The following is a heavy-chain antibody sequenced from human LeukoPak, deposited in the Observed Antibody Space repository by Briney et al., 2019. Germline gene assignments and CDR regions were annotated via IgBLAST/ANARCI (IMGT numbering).Heavy chain of an antibody. Sequence: EPSETLSLTCAVYGGSFSGDYWSWVRQPPGKGLEWIGVINHSGSTNYNPSLKSRVTISVDTSKTQFSLKLSSVTAADTAVYYCARANDIFTGYRYSSYWGQGTLVTVSS. J-gene: IGHJ4*02. CDR3: ARANDIFTGYRYSSY. CDR1: GGSFSGDY. CDR2: INHSGST. V-gene: IGHV4-34*01. D-gene: IGHD3-9*01.